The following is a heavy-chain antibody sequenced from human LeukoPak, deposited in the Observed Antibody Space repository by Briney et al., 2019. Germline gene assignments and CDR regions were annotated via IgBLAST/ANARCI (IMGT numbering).Heavy chain of an antibody. J-gene: IGHJ6*02. CDR1: GFTFSSYW. Sequence: GGSLRLSCAASGFTFSSYWMSWVRQAPAKGLEWVSVIYDNGDAYSADSVNGRFTISRDNSKNTMYLQMSSLRAEDTAIYYCAKEYCSGDNCHSYGMDVWGQGTTVTVSS. CDR3: AKEYCSGDNCHSYGMDV. CDR2: IYDNGDA. D-gene: IGHD2-15*01. V-gene: IGHV3-23*01.